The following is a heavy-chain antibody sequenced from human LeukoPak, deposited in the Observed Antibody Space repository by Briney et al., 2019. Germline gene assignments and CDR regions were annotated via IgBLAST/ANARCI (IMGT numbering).Heavy chain of an antibody. V-gene: IGHV3-21*01. CDR3: ARARTHGYSSSWSPFDY. CDR1: GFTSSSYS. CDR2: ISSSSSYI. D-gene: IGHD6-13*01. Sequence: GGSLRLSCAASGFTSSSYSMNWVRQAPGKGLEWVSSISSSSSYIYYADSVKGRFTISRDNAKNSLYLQMNSLRAEDTAVYYCARARTHGYSSSWSPFDYWGQGTLVTVSS. J-gene: IGHJ4*02.